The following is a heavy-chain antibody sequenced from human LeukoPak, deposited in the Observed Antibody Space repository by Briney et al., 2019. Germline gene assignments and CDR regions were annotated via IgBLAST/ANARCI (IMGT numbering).Heavy chain of an antibody. CDR3: ARSSNPLYYGMDV. J-gene: IGHJ6*02. D-gene: IGHD4-11*01. V-gene: IGHV4-30-2*01. CDR2: IYHSGST. CDR1: GGSFSGYY. Sequence: SETLSLTCAVYGGSFSGYYWSWIRQPPGKGLEWIGYIYHSGSTYYNPSLKSRVTISVDRSKNQFSLKLSSVTAADTAVYYCARSSNPLYYGMDVWGQGTTVTVSS.